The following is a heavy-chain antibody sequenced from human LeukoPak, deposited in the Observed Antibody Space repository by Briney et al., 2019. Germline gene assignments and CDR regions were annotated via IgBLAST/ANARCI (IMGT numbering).Heavy chain of an antibody. J-gene: IGHJ4*02. CDR2: INADGSST. CDR3: ARGGLARGAEHDY. Sequence: GASLRLSCAASGFTFSNYWMHWVRQAPGKGLVWVSRINADGSSTTYADSVKGRFTISRDNAKNTLYLQMNSLRAEDTAVYYCARGGLARGAEHDYWGQGTLVTVSS. CDR1: GFTFSNYW. D-gene: IGHD3-10*01. V-gene: IGHV3-74*01.